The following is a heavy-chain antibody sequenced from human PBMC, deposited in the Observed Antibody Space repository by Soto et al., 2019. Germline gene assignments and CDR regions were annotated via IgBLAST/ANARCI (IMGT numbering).Heavy chain of an antibody. CDR3: ARDSEAHSYGFGY. CDR1: GGTFSSYA. V-gene: IGHV1-69*13. D-gene: IGHD5-18*01. CDR2: IIPIFGTA. Sequence: AVKVSCKASGGTFSSYAISWVRQAPGQGLEWMGGIIPIFGTANYAQKFQGRVTITADESTSTAYMELSSLRSEDTAVYYCARDSEAHSYGFGYWGQGTLVTVSS. J-gene: IGHJ4*02.